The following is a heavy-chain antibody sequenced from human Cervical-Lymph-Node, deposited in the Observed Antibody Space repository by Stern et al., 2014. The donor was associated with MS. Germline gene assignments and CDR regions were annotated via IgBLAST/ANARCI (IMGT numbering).Heavy chain of an antibody. D-gene: IGHD3-22*01. CDR2: LIIIFYPA. CDR1: GGTFSNYA. J-gene: IGHJ1*01. CDR3: ARASDRSGYSPEYFQY. V-gene: IGHV1-69*01. Sequence: VQLVESGPEVKKPGSSVKVACKASGGTFSNYAISWVRQAPGQGLEWMGGLIIIFYPAKYAQKFQVRVTMSADESTSTAYMDLSSLRSEDTAVYYCARASDRSGYSPEYFQYWGQGTPVTVSS.